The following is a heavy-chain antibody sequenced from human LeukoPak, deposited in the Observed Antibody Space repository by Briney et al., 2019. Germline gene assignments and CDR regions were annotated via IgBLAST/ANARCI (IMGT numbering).Heavy chain of an antibody. CDR1: GFTFSDYY. J-gene: IGHJ4*02. Sequence: PGGSLRLSCAATGFTFSDYYMSWLRQAPGKGLEWISYISSSGSADYYADSVQGRFTVSRDNAKSPLYLQMNSLRAEDTAVYYCARTQKYYDLWSGMNWGQGTLVTVSS. CDR2: ISSSGSAD. D-gene: IGHD3-3*01. CDR3: ARTQKYYDLWSGMN. V-gene: IGHV3-11*04.